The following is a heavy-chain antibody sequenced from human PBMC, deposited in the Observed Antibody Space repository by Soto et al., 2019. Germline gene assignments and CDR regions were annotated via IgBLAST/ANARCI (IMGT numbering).Heavy chain of an antibody. CDR2: ILNDGSNR. J-gene: IGHJ6*02. Sequence: QVQLVESGGGGVQPGRSLRLSCAASEFTFSNYGMHWVRQAPGKGLEWVAVILNDGSNRYHADSVKDRFTISRDNSKNKLYLQMNSLRAEDTAVYYCARDDEYSGNGMDVWGQGTTVTVS. CDR3: ARDDEYSGNGMDV. D-gene: IGHD3-10*01. CDR1: EFTFSNYG. V-gene: IGHV3-33*01.